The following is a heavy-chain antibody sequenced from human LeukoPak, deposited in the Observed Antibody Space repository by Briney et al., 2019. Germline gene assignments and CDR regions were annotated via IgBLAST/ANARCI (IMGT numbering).Heavy chain of an antibody. V-gene: IGHV3-53*01. CDR2: IYSGGST. D-gene: IGHD5-24*01. J-gene: IGHJ4*02. CDR3: ARARRWLHPFDY. CDR1: GFTVSSNY. Sequence: GGSLRLSCAASGFTVSSNYMSWVRQAPGKGLEWVSVIYSGGSTYYADSVKGRFTISRDNSKNTLYLQMNSPRAEDTAVYYCARARRWLHPFDYWGQGTLVTVSS.